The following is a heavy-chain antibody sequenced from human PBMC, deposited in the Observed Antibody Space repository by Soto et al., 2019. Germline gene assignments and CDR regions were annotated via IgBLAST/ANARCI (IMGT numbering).Heavy chain of an antibody. D-gene: IGHD5-18*01. CDR1: GGSVISTDNY. J-gene: IGHJ6*02. V-gene: IGHV4-39*05. CDR3: AVEDTTMALLYYSGMDV. Sequence: PSETPSLTCTVSGGSVISTDNYCAWIRQSPGKGLEWIGSIYNSGTTDYNPSLKSRVMISVDTPKNQVSLKLSSVTAADTAVYYCAVEDTTMALLYYSGMDVWGQGLPVTVSS. CDR2: IYNSGTT.